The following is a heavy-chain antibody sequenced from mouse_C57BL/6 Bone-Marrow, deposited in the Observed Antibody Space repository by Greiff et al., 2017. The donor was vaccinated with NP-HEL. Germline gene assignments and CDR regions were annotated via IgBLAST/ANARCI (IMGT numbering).Heavy chain of an antibody. V-gene: IGHV1-81*01. J-gene: IGHJ3*01. CDR1: GYTFTSYG. Sequence: VQLQQSGAELARPGASVKLSCKASGYTFTSYGISWVKQRTGQGLEWIGEIYPRSGNTYYNEKFKGKATLTAYKSSSTAYMELRSLTSEDSAVYFCARYYGNPWFAYWGQGTLVTVSA. CDR3: ARYYGNPWFAY. CDR2: IYPRSGNT. D-gene: IGHD1-1*01.